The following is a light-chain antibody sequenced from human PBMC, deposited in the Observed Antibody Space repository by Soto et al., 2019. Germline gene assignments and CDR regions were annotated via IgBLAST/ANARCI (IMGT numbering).Light chain of an antibody. J-gene: IGLJ7*01. CDR2: EGS. V-gene: IGLV2-23*01. Sequence: QSALTQPASVSGSPGQSITISCTGTSSDVGSYNLVSWFQQHPGKAPKHMIYEGSKRPSGVSNRFSGSKSGNTASLTISGLQAEDEADYYCCSYAVTNILVVGGGTQLTVL. CDR3: CSYAVTNILV. CDR1: SSDVGSYNL.